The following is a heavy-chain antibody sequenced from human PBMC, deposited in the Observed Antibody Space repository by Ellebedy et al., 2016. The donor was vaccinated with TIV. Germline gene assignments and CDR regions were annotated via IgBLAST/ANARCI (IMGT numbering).Heavy chain of an antibody. V-gene: IGHV4-30-4*08. CDR2: IYYSGST. D-gene: IGHD3-22*01. Sequence: LRLSCTVSGGSISSYYWSWIRQPPGKGLEWIGYIYYSGSTYYNPSLKSRVTISVDTSKNQFSLKLSPVTAADTAVYYCARVPYYYDSSGYAQYYFDYWGQGTLVTVSS. J-gene: IGHJ4*02. CDR1: GGSISSYY. CDR3: ARVPYYYDSSGYAQYYFDY.